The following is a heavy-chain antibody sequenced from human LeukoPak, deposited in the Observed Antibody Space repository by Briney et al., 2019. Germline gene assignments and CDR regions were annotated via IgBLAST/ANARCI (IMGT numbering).Heavy chain of an antibody. CDR3: ASIRWEKNVYYFDS. V-gene: IGHV1-18*01. D-gene: IGHD1-26*01. CDR1: GFSFTDYG. CDR2: INTKNGDT. J-gene: IGHJ4*02. Sequence: ASVKVSCKASGFSFTDYGIGWVRQTPGQGLECMGWINTKNGDTYYAQKFQGRVAMTTQASTTTAYMDLGSLGSDDTAIYFCASIRWEKNVYYFDSWGQGTLVTVSS.